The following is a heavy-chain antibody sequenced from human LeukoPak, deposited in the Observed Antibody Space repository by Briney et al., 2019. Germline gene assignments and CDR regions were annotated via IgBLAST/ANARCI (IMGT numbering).Heavy chain of an antibody. V-gene: IGHV4-39*01. CDR3: AIWQINLDYFDY. CDR1: GVSIRSSSYF. J-gene: IGHJ4*02. CDR2: FYYSVRT. D-gene: IGHD1-14*01. Sequence: SETLSLPCTVSGVSIRSSSYFCGWVRQPPGKGLGWIGSFYYSVRTFYHPALKSQITISVDTSKNPFSLNLSSVTAADTSLYYCAIWQINLDYFDYWGQGTLVTVSS.